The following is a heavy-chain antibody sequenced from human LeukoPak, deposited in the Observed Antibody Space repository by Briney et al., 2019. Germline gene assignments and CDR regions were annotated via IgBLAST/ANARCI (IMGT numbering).Heavy chain of an antibody. CDR3: ARSYDILTGYTSYFDY. CDR1: GFTFSSYE. D-gene: IGHD3-9*01. J-gene: IGHJ4*02. Sequence: GGSLRLPCAASGFTFSSYEMNWVRQAPGKGLEWVSYISSSGSTIYYADSVKGRFTISRDNAKNSLYLQMNSLRAEDTAVYYCARSYDILTGYTSYFDYWGQGTLVTVSS. V-gene: IGHV3-48*03. CDR2: ISSSGSTI.